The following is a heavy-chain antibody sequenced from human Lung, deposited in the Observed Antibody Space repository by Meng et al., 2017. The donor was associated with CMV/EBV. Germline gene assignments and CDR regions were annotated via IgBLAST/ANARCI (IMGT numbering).Heavy chain of an antibody. D-gene: IGHD2-21*02. CDR2: IYHSGST. V-gene: IGHV4-4*02. CDR1: GGSLSIRNW. CDR3: ARVGAYCGGDCYHPR. J-gene: IGHJ4*02. Sequence: QVQQQESGPRLVQPSGTRSLTCAVSGGSLSIRNWWSWVRQPPGKGLEWIGEIYHSGSTNYNPSLKSRVTISVDESKNQFSLRLSSVTAADTAVYYCARVGAYCGGDCYHPRWGQGTLVTVSS.